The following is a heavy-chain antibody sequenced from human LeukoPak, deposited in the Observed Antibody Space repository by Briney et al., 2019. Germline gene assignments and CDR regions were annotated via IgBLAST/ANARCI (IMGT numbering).Heavy chain of an antibody. CDR3: AKDLGAVAANFDY. J-gene: IGHJ4*02. Sequence: GGSLRLSCAASGFTFSSYGMSWVCQAPGKGLEWVSAISGSGGSTYYADSVMGRFTISRDNSKNTLYLQMNSLRAEDTAVYYCAKDLGAVAANFDYWGQGTLVTVSS. CDR2: ISGSGGST. D-gene: IGHD6-19*01. CDR1: GFTFSSYG. V-gene: IGHV3-23*01.